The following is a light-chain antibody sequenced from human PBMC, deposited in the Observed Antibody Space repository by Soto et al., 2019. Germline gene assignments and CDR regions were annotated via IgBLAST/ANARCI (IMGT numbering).Light chain of an antibody. CDR1: RNINTY. J-gene: IGKJ3*01. V-gene: IGKV1-39*01. CDR2: GAS. CDR3: QQTSAAQST. Sequence: DITLAQSPSSLSASVGDTITITCRASRNINTYLNWYQQKPGKAPKLLIFGASSLQSGFPSRFSGSGSRTDFTLTINSLQPEDFATSCCQQTSAAQSTSGPGTKVD.